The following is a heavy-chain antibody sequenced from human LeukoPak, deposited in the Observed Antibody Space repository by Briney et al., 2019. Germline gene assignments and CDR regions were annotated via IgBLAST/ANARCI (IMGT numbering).Heavy chain of an antibody. CDR3: AKDGGLWVSAHWGDS. J-gene: IGHJ4*02. Sequence: PGGSLRLSCAASGFTFSSYWMNWARQAPGKGLEWVASINHNGNVNYYVDSVKGRFTISRDNAKNSLYLQMSNLRAEDTAVYYCAKDGGLWVSAHWGDSWGRGTLVTVSS. CDR1: GFTFSSYW. CDR2: INHNGNVN. V-gene: IGHV3-7*03. D-gene: IGHD7-27*01.